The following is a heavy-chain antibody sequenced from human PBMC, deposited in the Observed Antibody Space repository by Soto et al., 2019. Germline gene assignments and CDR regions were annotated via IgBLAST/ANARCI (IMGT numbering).Heavy chain of an antibody. D-gene: IGHD2-8*01. CDR3: ARGGNGHEVPH. V-gene: IGHV3-23*01. CDR2: ISGGGGST. J-gene: IGHJ4*02. Sequence: GGSLRLSCAASGFTFSNYAMSWVRQAPGKELEWVSAISGGGGSTYYADSVKGRFTISRDNSKNTLYLQINSLRAEDTAVYYCARGGNGHEVPHWGQGTLVTVSS. CDR1: GFTFSNYA.